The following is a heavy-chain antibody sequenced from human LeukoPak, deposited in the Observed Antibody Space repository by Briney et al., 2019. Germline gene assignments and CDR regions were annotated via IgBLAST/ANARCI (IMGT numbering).Heavy chain of an antibody. J-gene: IGHJ5*02. D-gene: IGHD3-10*01. Sequence: PGGSLRLSCAASGFTFSDYYMSWLRQAPGKGLEWVSFISSSGSTIYYADSVKGRFTISRDNAKNSPYLQMNSLRAEDTAVYYCARDLGGSGRYNWFDPWGQGTLVTVSS. V-gene: IGHV3-11*01. CDR1: GFTFSDYY. CDR3: ARDLGGSGRYNWFDP. CDR2: ISSSGSTI.